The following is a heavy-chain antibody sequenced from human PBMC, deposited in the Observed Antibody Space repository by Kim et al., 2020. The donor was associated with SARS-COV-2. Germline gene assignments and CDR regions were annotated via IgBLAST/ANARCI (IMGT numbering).Heavy chain of an antibody. J-gene: IGHJ5*02. CDR3: ARAGIAVAGTVTGTDP. D-gene: IGHD6-19*01. V-gene: IGHV4-34*01. Sequence: LKSRVTISVDTSKNQFSRKLSSVTAADTAVYYCARAGIAVAGTVTGTDPWGQGTLVTVSS.